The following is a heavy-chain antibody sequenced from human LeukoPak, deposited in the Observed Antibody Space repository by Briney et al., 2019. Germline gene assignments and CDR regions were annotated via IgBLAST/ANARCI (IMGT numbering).Heavy chain of an antibody. CDR1: GYTFTSYG. V-gene: IGHV1-18*01. Sequence: ASVKVSCKASGYTFTSYGISWVRQAPGQGLEWMGWISAYNGNTNYAQKLQGRVTMTTDTSTSTAYMELRSLRSGDTAVYYCARGTRRFLELYRIDYWGQGTLVTVSS. D-gene: IGHD3-3*01. J-gene: IGHJ4*02. CDR2: ISAYNGNT. CDR3: ARGTRRFLELYRIDY.